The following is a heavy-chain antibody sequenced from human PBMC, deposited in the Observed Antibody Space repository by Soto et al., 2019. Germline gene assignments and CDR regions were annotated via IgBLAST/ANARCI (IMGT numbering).Heavy chain of an antibody. CDR3: GKMYFVVTREDAFDI. CDR2: ISYDGSNN. CDR1: GFTFSSYG. Sequence: SLRLSCAASGFTFSSYGMHWVRQAPGKGLEWVAVISYDGSNNYYADSVKSRFTISRDTSKTTLYLQMNSLRAEDTAVYYCGKMYFVVTREDAFDIWGQGTMVTVSS. J-gene: IGHJ3*02. D-gene: IGHD3-22*01. V-gene: IGHV3-30*18.